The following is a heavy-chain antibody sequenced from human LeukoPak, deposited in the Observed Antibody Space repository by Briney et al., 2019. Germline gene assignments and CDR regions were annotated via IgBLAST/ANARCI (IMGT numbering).Heavy chain of an antibody. Sequence: GASVKVSCKASGYTFTSYYIHWVRQAPGQGLEWMGIINPSGGSTSYAQKFQGRVTMTRDTSTSTVYMELSSLRSEATAVYYCAREEKVDYGEPTPRVSDAFDIWGQGTMVTVSS. J-gene: IGHJ3*02. CDR3: AREEKVDYGEPTPRVSDAFDI. CDR1: GYTFTSYY. CDR2: INPSGGST. V-gene: IGHV1-46*01. D-gene: IGHD4-17*01.